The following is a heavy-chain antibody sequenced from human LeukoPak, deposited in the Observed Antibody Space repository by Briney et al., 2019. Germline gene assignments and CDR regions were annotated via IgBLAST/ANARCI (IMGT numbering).Heavy chain of an antibody. CDR1: GGSISSYY. D-gene: IGHD1-26*01. CDR2: IYYSGST. V-gene: IGHV4-59*12. CDR3: ARSGSYGRVSKYYFDY. J-gene: IGHJ4*02. Sequence: SETLSLTCTVSGGSISSYYWSWIRQPPGKGLEWIGYIYYSGSTNYNPSLKSRVTISVDTSKNQFSLKLSSVTAADTAVYYCARSGSYGRVSKYYFDYWGQGTLVTVSS.